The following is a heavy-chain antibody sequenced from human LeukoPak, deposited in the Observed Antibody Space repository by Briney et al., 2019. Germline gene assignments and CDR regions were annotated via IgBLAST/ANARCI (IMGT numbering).Heavy chain of an antibody. CDR3: ARGLVVVPAAISSGGFDP. J-gene: IGHJ5*02. V-gene: IGHV3-30-3*01. D-gene: IGHD2-2*01. Sequence: RGSLRLSCAASGFTFSSYAMHWVRQAPGKGLEWVAVISYDGSNKYYADSVKGRFTISRDNSKNTLYLQMNSLRAEDTAVYYCARGLVVVPAAISSGGFDPWGQGTLVTVSS. CDR2: ISYDGSNK. CDR1: GFTFSSYA.